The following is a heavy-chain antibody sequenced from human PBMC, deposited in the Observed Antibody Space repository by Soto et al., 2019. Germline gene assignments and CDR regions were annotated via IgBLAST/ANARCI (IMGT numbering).Heavy chain of an antibody. CDR2: ISYDGGNK. D-gene: IGHD6-13*01. CDR3: AWGFISSWYFPLAY. V-gene: IGHV3-30-3*01. Sequence: QVKLVESGGGVVQPGRSLRLSCAASAFNFNNFAMHWVRKAPGKGLERLAVISYDGGNKQYADSVKGRFTISRDNAENTMNLQMNSMRTEDTAVYYCAWGFISSWYFPLAYWGQGTLVTVSS. CDR1: AFNFNNFA. J-gene: IGHJ4*02.